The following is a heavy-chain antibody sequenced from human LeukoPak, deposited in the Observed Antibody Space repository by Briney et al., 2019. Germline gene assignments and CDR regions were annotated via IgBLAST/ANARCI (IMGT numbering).Heavy chain of an antibody. CDR1: GFTFSSYS. J-gene: IGHJ4*02. Sequence: GGSLRLSCAASGFTFSSYSMNWVRQAPGKGLEWVSSISSSSSYIYYADSVKGRFTISRDNAKNSLYLQMNSLRAEDTAVYYCARGGGYCSSTSCLYFGYWGQGTLVTVSS. V-gene: IGHV3-21*01. D-gene: IGHD2-2*01. CDR3: ARGGGYCSSTSCLYFGY. CDR2: ISSSSSYI.